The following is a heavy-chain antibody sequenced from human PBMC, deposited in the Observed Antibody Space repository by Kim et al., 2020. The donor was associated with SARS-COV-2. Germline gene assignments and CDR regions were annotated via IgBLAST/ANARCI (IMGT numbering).Heavy chain of an antibody. CDR2: ISWNSGSI. D-gene: IGHD1-1*01. CDR1: GFTFGDYA. V-gene: IGHV3-9*01. Sequence: GGSLRLSCAASGFTFGDYAMHWVRQAPGKGLEWVSGISWNSGSICYADSVKGRFTISRDNAKNSLYLQMNSLRAEDTALYYCAKGSHHLNGQFDYWGQGTLVTVSS. CDR3: AKGSHHLNGQFDY. J-gene: IGHJ4*02.